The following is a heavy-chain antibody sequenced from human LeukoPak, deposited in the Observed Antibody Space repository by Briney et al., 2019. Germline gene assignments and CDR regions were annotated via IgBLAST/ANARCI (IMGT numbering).Heavy chain of an antibody. CDR2: IYYSGST. V-gene: IGHV4-59*01. CDR3: ARVADYYYYYMDV. Sequence: QSSETLSLTCTVSGGSISSYYWSWIRQPPGKGLEWIGYIYYSGSTNYNPSLKSRVTISVDTSKNQFSLKLSSVTAADTAVYYCARVADYYYYYMDVWGKGTTVTISS. J-gene: IGHJ6*03. D-gene: IGHD6-13*01. CDR1: GGSISSYY.